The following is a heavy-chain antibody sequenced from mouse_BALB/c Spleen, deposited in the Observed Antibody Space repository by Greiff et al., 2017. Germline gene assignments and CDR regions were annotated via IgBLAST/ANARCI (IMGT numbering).Heavy chain of an antibody. CDR1: GFTFSSYA. J-gene: IGHJ3*01. CDR2: ISSGGST. Sequence: EVTLVESGGGLVKPGGSLKLSCAASGFTFSSYAMSWVRQTPEKRLEWVASISSGGSTYYPDSVKGRFTISRDNARNILYLQMSSLRSEDTAMYYCARGKGFAYWGQGTLVTVSA. CDR3: ARGKGFAY. V-gene: IGHV5-6-5*01.